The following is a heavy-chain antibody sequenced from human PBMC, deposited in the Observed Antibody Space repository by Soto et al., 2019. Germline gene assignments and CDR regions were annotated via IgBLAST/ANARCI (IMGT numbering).Heavy chain of an antibody. D-gene: IGHD3-3*01. CDR2: INHTGST. V-gene: IGHV4-34*01. CDR3: ARGREIFGAVTTFEY. Sequence: SETLSLTCAVYGAPFSGYYWTWIRQPPGKGLEWIGEINHTGSTKYNPSLKSRVTISLDTSKNQFSLSLRSVTAADTAVYYCARGREIFGAVTTFEYWGQGTQVTVSS. CDR1: GAPFSGYY. J-gene: IGHJ4*02.